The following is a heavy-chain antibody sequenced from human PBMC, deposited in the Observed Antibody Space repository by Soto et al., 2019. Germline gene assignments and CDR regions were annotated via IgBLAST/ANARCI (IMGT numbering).Heavy chain of an antibody. CDR1: GFIFSDYA. J-gene: IGHJ3*01. V-gene: IGHV3-23*01. Sequence: EGQLLESGGGLVRPGGSLRLSCAPSGFIFSDYAMSWVRQAPGKGLEWVSSIGGGGDDTYYAESAKGQFTISRDNSKNTLDLQMNSLRVEDTAIYYCVKDGVSRNSVWDPFDVWGQGTMVTVSS. CDR2: IGGGGDDT. D-gene: IGHD2-15*01. CDR3: VKDGVSRNSVWDPFDV.